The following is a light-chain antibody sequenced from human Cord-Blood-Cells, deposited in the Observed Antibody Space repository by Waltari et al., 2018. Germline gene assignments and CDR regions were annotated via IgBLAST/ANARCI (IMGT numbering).Light chain of an antibody. CDR2: AAS. Sequence: DIQLTQSPSFLSASVGDRVTITCRASQGISSYLTWYQQKPGKAPKLLIYAASTLQSGVPSRFSGMRSWTEFTLTISSLQPEDCATYDCQQLNSYLRTFGQGTKVEIK. J-gene: IGKJ1*01. CDR1: QGISSY. CDR3: QQLNSYLRT. V-gene: IGKV1-9*01.